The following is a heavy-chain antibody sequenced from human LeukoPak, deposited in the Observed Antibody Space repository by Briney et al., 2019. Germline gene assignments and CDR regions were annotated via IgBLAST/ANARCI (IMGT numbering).Heavy chain of an antibody. CDR3: ARAQVGYLGY. CDR1: GGSFSGYY. J-gene: IGHJ4*02. Sequence: SETLSLACAVYGGSFSGYYWSWIRQPPGKGLEWIGEIYHSGSTNYNPSLKSRVTISVDKSKNQFSLKLSSVTAADTAVYYCARAQVGYLGYWGQGTLVTVSS. D-gene: IGHD3-22*01. V-gene: IGHV4-34*01. CDR2: IYHSGST.